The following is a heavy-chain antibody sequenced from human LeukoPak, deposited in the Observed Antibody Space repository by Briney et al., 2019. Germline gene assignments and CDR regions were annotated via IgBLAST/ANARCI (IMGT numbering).Heavy chain of an antibody. D-gene: IGHD4-11*01. CDR2: IYYSGST. J-gene: IGHJ6*03. CDR3: ASHDYSNLYYYYYMDV. V-gene: IGHV4-39*01. CDR1: GGSISSSSYY. Sequence: PSETLSLTCTVSGGSISSSSYYWGWIRQPPGKGLEWIGSIYYSGSTYYNPSLKSRVTISVDTFKNQFSLKLSSVTAADTAVYYCASHDYSNLYYYYYMDVWGKGTTVTVSS.